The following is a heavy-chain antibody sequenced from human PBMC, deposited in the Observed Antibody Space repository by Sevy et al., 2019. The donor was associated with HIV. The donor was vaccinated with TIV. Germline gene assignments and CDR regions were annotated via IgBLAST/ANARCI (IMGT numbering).Heavy chain of an antibody. Sequence: GGSLRLSCEVSGFTFSNYWMTWVRQAPGKGLEWVANIKEDGSDKYYGDSVKGRFSISRGNAKNSRYLEMNSLRAEDTAVYYCVRDGLASATDFDYWGQGTLVTVSS. V-gene: IGHV3-7*01. D-gene: IGHD2-15*01. CDR3: VRDGLASATDFDY. CDR1: GFTFSNYW. CDR2: IKEDGSDK. J-gene: IGHJ4*02.